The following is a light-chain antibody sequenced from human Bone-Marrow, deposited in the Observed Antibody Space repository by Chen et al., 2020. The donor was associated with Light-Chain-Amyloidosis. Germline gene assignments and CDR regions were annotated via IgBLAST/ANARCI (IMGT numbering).Light chain of an antibody. J-gene: IGLJ3*02. Sequence: NFMLTQPHSVSESPGKTVIISCTRSSGSIATNYVQWYQQRPGSSPTTVIYEDDQRPSGVPARFSGSIDRSSNSASLPLSGLKTEDEADYYCQSYQGSSQGVFGGGTKLTVL. V-gene: IGLV6-57*01. CDR2: EDD. CDR1: SGSIATNY. CDR3: QSYQGSSQGV.